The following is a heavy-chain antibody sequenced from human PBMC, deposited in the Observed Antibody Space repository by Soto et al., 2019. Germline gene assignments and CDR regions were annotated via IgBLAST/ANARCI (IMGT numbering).Heavy chain of an antibody. Sequence: QVQLQQWGAGLLKPSETLSLNCAVNGGSLSGYYWSWIRQPPGKGLEWIGEIKDGGYTNYSPSLKRRATISSDRSNNQFSLRLNSVTAAVTGVYYCARGQEGVVATHWDQGALVTVSS. V-gene: IGHV4-34*01. CDR3: ARGQEGVVATH. D-gene: IGHD5-12*01. CDR1: GGSLSGYY. J-gene: IGHJ4*02. CDR2: IKDGGYT.